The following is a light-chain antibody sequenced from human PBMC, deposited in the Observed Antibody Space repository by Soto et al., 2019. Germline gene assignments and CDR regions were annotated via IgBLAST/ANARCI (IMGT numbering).Light chain of an antibody. Sequence: IQLTQSPSSLSASIGDRVTITCRASQGISNSLAWYQQKPGKAPKLLIYIASTLQSGVPPRFSGSGFGTDFTLTISSLQPEDFATYYCHPLDSYPLTFGQGTRLEIK. J-gene: IGKJ5*01. V-gene: IGKV1-9*01. CDR2: IAS. CDR1: QGISNS. CDR3: HPLDSYPLT.